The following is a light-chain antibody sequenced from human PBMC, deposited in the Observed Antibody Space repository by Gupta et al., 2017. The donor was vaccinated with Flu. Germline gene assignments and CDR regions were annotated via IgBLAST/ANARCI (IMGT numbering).Light chain of an antibody. CDR2: EVS. Sequence: SVTISCTGTSSDVGGYKYVSWYQQYPGKAPQVIIYEVSKRPSGVPDRFSGSKSGTTASLTVSGLQAEDEADYYCSSYAGSNSWVFGGGTKLTVI. V-gene: IGLV2-8*01. J-gene: IGLJ3*02. CDR1: SSDVGGYKY. CDR3: SSYAGSNSWV.